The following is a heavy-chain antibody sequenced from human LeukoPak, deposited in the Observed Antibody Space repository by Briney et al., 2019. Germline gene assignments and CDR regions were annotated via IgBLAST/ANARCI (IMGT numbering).Heavy chain of an antibody. D-gene: IGHD5-24*01. Sequence: GGSLRLSCAASGFTFSNYWMSWVRQAPGKGLEWVANIRQDGSEKRYADSVRGRFTVSRDNAHTSLYLQMSSLRAEDTALYYCARASDPWLQLTWGQGTLVTVSS. CDR2: IRQDGSEK. V-gene: IGHV3-7*05. CDR1: GFTFSNYW. J-gene: IGHJ5*02. CDR3: ARASDPWLQLT.